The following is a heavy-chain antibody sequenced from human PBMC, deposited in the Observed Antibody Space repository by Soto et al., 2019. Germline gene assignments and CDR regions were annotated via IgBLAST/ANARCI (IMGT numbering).Heavy chain of an antibody. CDR2: IYYSGST. J-gene: IGHJ1*01. Sequence: QLQLQESGPGLVKPSETLSLTCTVSGGSISSSSYYWGWIRQPPGKGLEWIGSIYYSGSTYYNPSLESRVTISVDTSKNQFSLKLSSVTAADTAVYYCARHTPAISISEHWGQGTLVTVSS. CDR3: ARHTPAISISEH. D-gene: IGHD2-15*01. CDR1: GGSISSSSYY. V-gene: IGHV4-39*01.